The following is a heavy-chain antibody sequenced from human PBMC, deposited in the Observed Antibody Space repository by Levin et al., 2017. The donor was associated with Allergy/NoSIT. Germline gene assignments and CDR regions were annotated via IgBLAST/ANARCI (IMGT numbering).Heavy chain of an antibody. J-gene: IGHJ5*02. D-gene: IGHD6-25*01. CDR2: ISWNSGSM. CDR1: GFSFDAYA. Sequence: GGSLRLSCAASGFSFDAYAMHWVRQAPGKGLEWVSTISWNSGSMTYADSVKGRFTISRDNAKNSLYLQMHSLRADDTALYYCAKDHQSRAAPALDAWGKGTLVTVSS. CDR3: AKDHQSRAAPALDA. V-gene: IGHV3-9*01.